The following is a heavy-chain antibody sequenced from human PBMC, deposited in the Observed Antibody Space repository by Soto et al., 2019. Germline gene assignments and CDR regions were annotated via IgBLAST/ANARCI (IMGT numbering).Heavy chain of an antibody. Sequence: EVQLVETGGGLIQPGGSLRLSCAASGFTVSSNYMSWVRQAPGKGLEWVSVIYSGGSTYYADSVKGRFTISRDNSKNTLYLQMNSLRAEDTAVYYCARVWNYDILTGYSTFDYWGQGTLVTVSS. V-gene: IGHV3-53*02. CDR1: GFTVSSNY. CDR3: ARVWNYDILTGYSTFDY. J-gene: IGHJ4*02. CDR2: IYSGGST. D-gene: IGHD3-9*01.